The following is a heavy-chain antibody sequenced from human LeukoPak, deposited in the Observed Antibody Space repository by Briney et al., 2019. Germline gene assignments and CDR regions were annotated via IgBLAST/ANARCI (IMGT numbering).Heavy chain of an antibody. CDR1: GYTFTDYF. V-gene: IGHV1-18*04. D-gene: IGHD5-12*01. CDR3: ARDPAGQYSGYDLDYYYGMDV. CDR2: IKPNSGDT. J-gene: IGHJ6*02. Sequence: ASVEVSCKASGYTFTDYFIHWVRQAPGQGLEWMGWIKPNSGDTKYAEKLQGRVTMTTDTSTSTAYMELRSLRSDDTAVYYCARDPAGQYSGYDLDYYYGMDVWGQGTTVTVSS.